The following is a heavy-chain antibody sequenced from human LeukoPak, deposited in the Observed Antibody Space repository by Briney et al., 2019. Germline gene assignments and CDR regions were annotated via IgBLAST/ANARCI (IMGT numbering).Heavy chain of an antibody. CDR2: IIPIFGTA. D-gene: IGHD3-3*01. Sequence: ASVKVSCKASGGTFSSYAISWVRQAPGQGLEWMGGIIPIFGTANYAQKFQGRVTITTDESTSTAYMELSSLRSEDTAVYYCAGYGYYDFWSGPNWFDPWGQGTLVTVSS. CDR1: GGTFSSYA. V-gene: IGHV1-69*05. CDR3: AGYGYYDFWSGPNWFDP. J-gene: IGHJ5*02.